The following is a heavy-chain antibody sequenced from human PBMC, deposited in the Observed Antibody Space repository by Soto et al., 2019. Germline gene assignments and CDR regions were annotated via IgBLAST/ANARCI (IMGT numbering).Heavy chain of an antibody. J-gene: IGHJ4*02. D-gene: IGHD1-26*01. CDR1: GGSISSSSYY. CDR2: IYYSGST. CDR3: ARYQRIEGSFDY. V-gene: IGHV4-39*01. Sequence: QLQLQESGPGLVKPSETLSLTCTVSGGSISSSSYYWGWIRQPPGKGLEWIGSIYYSGSTYYNPSLKSRVTISVDTSKNQFSLKLSSGTAADTAVYYCARYQRIEGSFDYWGQGTLVTVSS.